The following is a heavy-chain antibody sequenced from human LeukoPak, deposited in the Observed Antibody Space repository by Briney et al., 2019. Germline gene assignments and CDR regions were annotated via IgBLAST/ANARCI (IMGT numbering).Heavy chain of an antibody. CDR3: ARDGYSPGYRSGWYTVSPYYFDY. J-gene: IGHJ4*02. CDR2: IYSGGST. Sequence: PGGSLRLSCAASGFTVSSNYMSWVRQAPGKGLEWVSVIYSGGSTYYAASVKGRFTISRDNSKNPLYLQMNSLRAEDTAVYYCARDGYSPGYRSGWYTVSPYYFDYWGQGTLVTVSS. V-gene: IGHV3-66*01. D-gene: IGHD6-19*01. CDR1: GFTVSSNY.